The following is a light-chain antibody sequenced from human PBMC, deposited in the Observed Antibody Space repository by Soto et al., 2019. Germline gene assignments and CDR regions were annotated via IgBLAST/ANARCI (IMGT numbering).Light chain of an antibody. CDR3: AAWDDSLNGRGV. V-gene: IGLV1-44*01. Sequence: QSVLTQPPSASGTLGQRVTISCSGSSSNIGNNVVNWYQQRPGTAPKLLISTNNQRPSGVPDRFSGSKSGTSASLTITGLQSDDEADYYCAAWDDSLNGRGVFGGGTKVTVL. CDR1: SSNIGNNV. J-gene: IGLJ3*02. CDR2: TNN.